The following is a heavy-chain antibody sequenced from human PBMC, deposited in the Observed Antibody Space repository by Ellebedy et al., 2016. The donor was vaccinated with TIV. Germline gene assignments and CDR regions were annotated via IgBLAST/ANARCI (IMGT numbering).Heavy chain of an antibody. J-gene: IGHJ6*02. CDR3: ARADYGDYGAYYYGLDV. Sequence: MPSETLSLTCAVYGESFSGYWWSWIRQHPGKGLEWIGEINHSGSTNYNPSLKSRVTISVDTSKNQFSLKLNSVTAADTAVYYCARADYGDYGAYYYGLDVWGQGTTVTVSS. CDR1: GESFSGYW. CDR2: INHSGST. V-gene: IGHV4-34*01. D-gene: IGHD4-17*01.